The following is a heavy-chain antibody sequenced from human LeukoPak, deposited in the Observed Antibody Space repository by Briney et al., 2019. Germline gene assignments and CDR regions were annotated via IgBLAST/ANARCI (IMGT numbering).Heavy chain of an antibody. CDR1: GYTFTSYD. J-gene: IGHJ5*02. D-gene: IGHD2-15*01. Sequence: ASVKVSCKASGYTFTSYDIQWVRQATGQGLEWMGWMNPNNGNTGYAQKFQGRVTMTRNTSISTAYMELSSLRSEDTAVYYCVRADIVVVVAAQNWFDPWGQGTLVTVSS. CDR3: VRADIVVVVAAQNWFDP. CDR2: MNPNNGNT. V-gene: IGHV1-8*01.